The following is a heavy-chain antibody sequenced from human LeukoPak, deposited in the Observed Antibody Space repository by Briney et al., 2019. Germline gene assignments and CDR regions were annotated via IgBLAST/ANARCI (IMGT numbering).Heavy chain of an antibody. D-gene: IGHD6-19*01. CDR2: IKQDGSEK. Sequence: PGGSLRLSCAASGFTFTGYWMTWVRQARGKGLEWVAIIKQDGSEKYYVDSVKGRFTISRDNTKNSLYLQMNSLRAEDTAVYFCAGGGGWVFDLWGQGTLVTVSS. CDR1: GFTFTGYW. V-gene: IGHV3-7*01. J-gene: IGHJ4*02. CDR3: AGGGGWVFDL.